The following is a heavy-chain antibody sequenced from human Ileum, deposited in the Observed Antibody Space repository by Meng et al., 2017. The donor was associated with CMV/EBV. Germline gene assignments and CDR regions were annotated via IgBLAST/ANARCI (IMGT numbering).Heavy chain of an antibody. Sequence: SCRASGYTLPNYDINWLRLAAGQGLEWMGWMNPDSGLKVYAQRFQGRVIMTSNSVTGTVYMEVSSLTSEDTGVYYCARGPRSGWADFWGQGTLVTVSS. CDR3: ARGPRSGWADF. CDR1: GYTLPNYD. D-gene: IGHD6-19*01. V-gene: IGHV1-8*01. J-gene: IGHJ4*02. CDR2: MNPDSGLK.